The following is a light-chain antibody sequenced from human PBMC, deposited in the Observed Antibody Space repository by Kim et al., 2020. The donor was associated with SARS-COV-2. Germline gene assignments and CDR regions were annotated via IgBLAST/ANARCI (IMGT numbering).Light chain of an antibody. CDR3: QQYGDSPKT. V-gene: IGKV3-20*01. J-gene: IGKJ1*01. CDR2: DVS. CDR1: QRVTSTY. Sequence: PGEIATLSCRASQRVTSTYLAWYQQRPGQAPRLLISDVSSRATGIPDRFSGSGSGTDFTLTISRLEPEDFVMYYCQQYGDSPKTFGQGTRVDIK.